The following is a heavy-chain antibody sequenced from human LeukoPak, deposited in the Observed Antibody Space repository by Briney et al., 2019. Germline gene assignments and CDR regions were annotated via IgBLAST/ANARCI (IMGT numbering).Heavy chain of an antibody. Sequence: PGGSLRLSCEASGFTFSSFWMSWVRQAPGKGLEWVANIKQDGREENYVDSVKGRFTIVREKAKKSIYMQMNRLRAADTSVYVWARFIGLGDWGQGTLVTVSS. V-gene: IGHV3-7*01. J-gene: IGHJ4*02. CDR3: ARFIGLGD. CDR1: GFTFSSFW. D-gene: IGHD3-16*01. CDR2: IKQDGREE.